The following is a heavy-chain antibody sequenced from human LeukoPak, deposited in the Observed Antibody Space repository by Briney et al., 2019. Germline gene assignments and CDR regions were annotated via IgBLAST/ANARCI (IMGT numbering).Heavy chain of an antibody. CDR3: ARLWSTDCSGGSCPHQPNY. CDR2: VFYSGST. CDR1: GGSMSSYY. Sequence: SETLSLTCTVSGGSMSSYYWSWIRQPPGKGLEWIGSVFYSGSTYYNPSLKSRVTMSVDTSKNQFSLKLSSVIAADTAVYYCARLWSTDCSGGSCPHQPNYWGQGTLVTVSS. D-gene: IGHD2-15*01. V-gene: IGHV4-59*04. J-gene: IGHJ4*02.